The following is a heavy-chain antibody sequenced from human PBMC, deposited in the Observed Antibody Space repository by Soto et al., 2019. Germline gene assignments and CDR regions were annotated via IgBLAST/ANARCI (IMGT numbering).Heavy chain of an antibody. V-gene: IGHV1-69*01. Sequence: QVQLVQSGAEVKKPGSSVKVSCKASGGTFSNYAISWVRQAPGQGLEWMGGIIPISGTANYAQKFQGRVTSTAGEATSTADMELSSLRSEDTAVYYGARSQGSSTSLEIYYYYYYGMDVWGQGTTVTVSS. CDR3: ARSQGSSTSLEIYYYYYYGMDV. J-gene: IGHJ6*02. CDR2: IIPISGTA. D-gene: IGHD2-2*01. CDR1: GGTFSNYA.